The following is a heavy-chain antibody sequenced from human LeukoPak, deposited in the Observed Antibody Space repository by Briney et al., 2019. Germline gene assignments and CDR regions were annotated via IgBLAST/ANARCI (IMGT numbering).Heavy chain of an antibody. Sequence: GESLKISCKGSGYSFTSYWIGWVRQMPGKGLEWMGIIYPGDSDTRYSPSFQGQVTISADKSISTAYLQWSSLKASDTAMYYCARSFCGGDCSLAEYFQHWGQGTLVTVSS. CDR2: IYPGDSDT. D-gene: IGHD2-21*02. CDR3: ARSFCGGDCSLAEYFQH. V-gene: IGHV5-51*01. CDR1: GYSFTSYW. J-gene: IGHJ1*01.